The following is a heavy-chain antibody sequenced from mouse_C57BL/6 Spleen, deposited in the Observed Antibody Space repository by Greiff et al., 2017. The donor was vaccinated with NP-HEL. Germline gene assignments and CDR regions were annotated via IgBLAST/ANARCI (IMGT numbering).Heavy chain of an antibody. Sequence: EVQLQQSGPELVKPGASVKISCKASGYTFTDYYMNWVKQSHGKSLEWIGDINPNNGGTSYNQKFKGKATLTVDKSSSTAYMELRSLTSEDSAVYYCANFYYYGSSYWYFDVWGTGTTVTVSS. CDR2: INPNNGGT. V-gene: IGHV1-26*01. D-gene: IGHD1-1*01. CDR3: ANFYYYGSSYWYFDV. J-gene: IGHJ1*03. CDR1: GYTFTDYY.